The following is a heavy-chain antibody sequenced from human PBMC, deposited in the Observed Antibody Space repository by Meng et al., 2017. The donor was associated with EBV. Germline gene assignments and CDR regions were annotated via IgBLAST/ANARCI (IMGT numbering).Heavy chain of an antibody. V-gene: IGHV1-69*01. Sequence: VHLVQLGVRVEKPGRLGTVSCKASGGTFSSYAISWVRQAPGQGLEWMGGIIPIFGTANYAQKFQGRVTITADESTSTAYMELSSLRSEDTAVYYCARDPSSSSPYFDYWGQGTLVTVSS. D-gene: IGHD6-6*01. CDR2: IIPIFGTA. J-gene: IGHJ4*02. CDR3: ARDPSSSSPYFDY. CDR1: GGTFSSYA.